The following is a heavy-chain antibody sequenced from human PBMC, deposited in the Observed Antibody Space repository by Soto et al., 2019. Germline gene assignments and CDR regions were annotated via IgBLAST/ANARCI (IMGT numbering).Heavy chain of an antibody. Sequence: EVRLVESGGGPVESGRSLRLSCTGSGFSFANYALTWVRQAPGKGLEWLGFISGEANGGTTDYAAFLRGRATISRDDSKGVAYLDINNLQRDDTAIYYCTRFYYEHRGYFVYWGQGTRVAVSS. CDR2: ISGEANGGTT. CDR1: GFSFANYA. V-gene: IGHV3-49*04. D-gene: IGHD3-22*01. CDR3: TRFYYEHRGYFVY. J-gene: IGHJ4*02.